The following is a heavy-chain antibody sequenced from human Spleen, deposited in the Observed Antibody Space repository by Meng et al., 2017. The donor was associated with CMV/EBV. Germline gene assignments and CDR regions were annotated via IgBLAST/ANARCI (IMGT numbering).Heavy chain of an antibody. Sequence: GGSLRLSCAASGFSFSTYWMHWVRQVPGKGLVWVSRISGDGSSISYVDSVKGRFTISRDNAKNTVYLQMNSLRAEDTAVYYCACPYLPIVVVPAAKENPWGQGTLVTVSS. CDR3: ACPYLPIVVVPAAKENP. V-gene: IGHV3-74*01. D-gene: IGHD2-2*01. CDR2: ISGDGSSI. J-gene: IGHJ5*02. CDR1: GFSFSTYW.